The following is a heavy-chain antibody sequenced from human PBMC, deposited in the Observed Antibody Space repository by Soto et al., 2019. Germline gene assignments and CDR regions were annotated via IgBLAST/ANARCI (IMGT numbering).Heavy chain of an antibody. CDR2: IKQDGSEK. D-gene: IGHD3-3*01. J-gene: IGHJ4*02. Sequence: GGSLRLSCAASGFTFSSYWMSWVRQAPGKGLEWVANIKQDGSEKYYVDSVKGRFTISRDNAKNSLYLQMNSLRAEDTAVYYCARGFASPYYDFWSGTGCTYDYWGQGTLVTVSS. CDR3: ARGFASPYYDFWSGTGCTYDY. V-gene: IGHV3-7*01. CDR1: GFTFSSYW.